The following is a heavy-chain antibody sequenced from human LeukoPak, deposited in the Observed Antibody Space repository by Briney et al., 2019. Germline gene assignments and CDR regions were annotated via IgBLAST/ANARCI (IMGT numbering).Heavy chain of an antibody. CDR1: GGSISSSSYY. CDR2: IYYSGRT. Sequence: SEALSLTCTVSGGSISSSSYYWGWIRQPPGKGLEWIGSIYYSGRTYYNPSLESRVTISVDTSKNQFSLKLSSVTAADTAVYYCARRYYDSSGSTLFDYWGQGTLVTVSS. D-gene: IGHD3-22*01. CDR3: ARRYYDSSGSTLFDY. J-gene: IGHJ4*02. V-gene: IGHV4-39*01.